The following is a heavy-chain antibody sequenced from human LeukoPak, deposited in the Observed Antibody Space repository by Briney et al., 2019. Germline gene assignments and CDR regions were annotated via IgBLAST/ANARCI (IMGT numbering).Heavy chain of an antibody. V-gene: IGHV1-3*01. CDR3: ARSYYDFWTNYSPLGS. Sequence: ASVKVSCKASGYTFTSYAMHWVRQAPGQRLEWMGCINPGNGNTKYSQKFQAGVTITRDTSASTAYMELSSLRSEDTAVCYCARSYYDFWTNYSPLGSGARGPLVPVSS. D-gene: IGHD3/OR15-3a*01. CDR2: INPGNGNT. CDR1: GYTFTSYA. J-gene: IGHJ4*02.